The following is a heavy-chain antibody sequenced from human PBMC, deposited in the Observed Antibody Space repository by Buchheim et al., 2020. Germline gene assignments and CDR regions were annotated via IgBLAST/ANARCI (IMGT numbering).Heavy chain of an antibody. J-gene: IGHJ4*02. CDR3: AKAGSLTMIVVVNYYFDY. V-gene: IGHV3-30*18. CDR1: GFTFSSYG. CDR2: ISYDGSKK. Sequence: QVQLVESGGGVVQPGRSLRLSCAASGFTFSSYGMHWVRQAPGKGLEWVAVISYDGSKKYYADSVKGRFTISRDNSKNTLYLQMNSLRAEDTAVYYCAKAGSLTMIVVVNYYFDYWGQGTL. D-gene: IGHD3-22*01.